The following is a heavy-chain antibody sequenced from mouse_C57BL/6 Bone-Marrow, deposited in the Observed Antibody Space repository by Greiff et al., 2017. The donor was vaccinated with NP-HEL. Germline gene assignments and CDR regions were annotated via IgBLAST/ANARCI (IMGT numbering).Heavy chain of an antibody. Sequence: EVQLQQSGAELVRPGASVKLSCTASGFNIKDDYMHWVKQRPEQGLEWIGWIDPENGDTEYASKFQGKATITADTSSNTAYLQLSSLTSEDTAVYYCTTSYYGSSLSGWWGQGTTLTVSS. CDR1: GFNIKDDY. J-gene: IGHJ2*01. CDR2: IDPENGDT. CDR3: TTSYYGSSLSGW. D-gene: IGHD1-1*01. V-gene: IGHV14-4*01.